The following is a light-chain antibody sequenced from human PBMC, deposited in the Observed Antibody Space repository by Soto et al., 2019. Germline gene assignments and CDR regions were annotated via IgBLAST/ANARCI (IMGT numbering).Light chain of an antibody. Sequence: EIVLTQSPGTLSLSPGERATLSCRASQTVNNNYLAWYQQRPGQAPRLLIYGASTRATGIPDRFSGSGSGTDFALIISRLEPEDFAVYYCQQYGSSLPITFGPGNKVDF. V-gene: IGKV3-20*01. CDR3: QQYGSSLPIT. CDR1: QTVNNNY. J-gene: IGKJ3*01. CDR2: GAS.